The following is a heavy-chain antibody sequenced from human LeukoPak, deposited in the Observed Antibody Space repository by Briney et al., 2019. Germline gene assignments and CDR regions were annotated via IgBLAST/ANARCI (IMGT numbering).Heavy chain of an antibody. D-gene: IGHD6-25*01. J-gene: IGHJ5*02. Sequence: SETLSLTCTVSGGSISSYYWSWIRQPPGKGLEWIGYIYYSGGTNYNPSLKSRVTISVETSKNQFSLKLSSVAAADTAVYYCARSFSSASYAADPWGQGTLVTVSS. CDR1: GGSISSYY. CDR3: ARSFSSASYAADP. CDR2: IYYSGGT. V-gene: IGHV4-59*08.